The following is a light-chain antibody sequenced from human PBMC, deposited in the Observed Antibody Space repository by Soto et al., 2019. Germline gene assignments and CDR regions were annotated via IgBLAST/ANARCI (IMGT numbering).Light chain of an antibody. V-gene: IGKV1-39*01. CDR2: AAY. CDR1: RSISSY. Sequence: DIQMTQSPSSLSASVGDRVTITCRASRSISSYLNWYQQKPGKAHKLLIYAAYSLQSGVPSRFSGSGSGTDFTLTIRSLQPEDFATYYCQQSYSTPRTFGGGTKVDIK. CDR3: QQSYSTPRT. J-gene: IGKJ4*01.